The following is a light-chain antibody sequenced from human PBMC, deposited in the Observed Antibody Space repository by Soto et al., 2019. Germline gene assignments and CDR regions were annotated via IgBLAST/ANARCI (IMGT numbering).Light chain of an antibody. CDR1: QSIGSN. CDR3: QQYNDWPAYT. Sequence: EVLMTQSQGTLSVSPGERVTVSCRARQSIGSNLSWPQQKPGQVPKLLIYGASTRVIGVPDRFSGGRSGTEFTLTICSLQAEDIAVYYGQQYNDWPAYTFGQGTKLVSK. J-gene: IGKJ2*01. CDR2: GAS. V-gene: IGKV3-15*01.